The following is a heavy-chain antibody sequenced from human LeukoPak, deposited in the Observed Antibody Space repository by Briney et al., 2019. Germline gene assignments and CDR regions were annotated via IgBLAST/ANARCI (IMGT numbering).Heavy chain of an antibody. J-gene: IGHJ4*02. CDR2: IYGGGTT. CDR3: ARGPNYGDYGGQ. D-gene: IGHD4-17*01. Sequence: AGGSLRLSCVASGFTVSGNYMSWVRQAPGKGLEWVSLIYGGGTTYYADSVKGRFTISSDSSKNTVYLQMNSLRAEDTAVYYCARGPNYGDYGGQWGQGTLVTVSS. CDR1: GFTVSGNY. V-gene: IGHV3-53*01.